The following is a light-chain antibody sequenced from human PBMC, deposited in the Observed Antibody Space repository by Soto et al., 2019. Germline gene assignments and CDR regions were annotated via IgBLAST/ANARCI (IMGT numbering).Light chain of an antibody. CDR2: KAS. V-gene: IGKV1-5*03. CDR3: QQYNDYSWT. J-gene: IGKJ1*01. CDR1: QSIGIW. Sequence: IQMTQSPSTLSASVGDRVAITCRASQSIGIWLAWYQKKPGKAPRFLIYKASALQTEVPSRFSGSGSGTEFTHTISSLQPDDFATYYCQQYNDYSWTVGQGTKVEIK.